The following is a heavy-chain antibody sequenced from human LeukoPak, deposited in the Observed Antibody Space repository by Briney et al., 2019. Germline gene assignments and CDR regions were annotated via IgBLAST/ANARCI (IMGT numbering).Heavy chain of an antibody. V-gene: IGHV1-69*05. D-gene: IGHD6-13*01. CDR2: IIPIFGTA. CDR1: GGTFSSYA. CDR3: AREGHGSSWYDY. Sequence: SVKVSCKASGGTFSSYATSWVRQAPGQGLEWMGGIIPIFGTANYAQKFQGRVTITTDESTSTAYMELSGLRSEDTAVYYCAREGHGSSWYDYWGQGTLVTVSS. J-gene: IGHJ4*02.